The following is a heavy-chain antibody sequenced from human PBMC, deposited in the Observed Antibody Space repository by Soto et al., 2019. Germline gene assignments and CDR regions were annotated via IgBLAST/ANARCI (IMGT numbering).Heavy chain of an antibody. CDR2: ISAYNGNT. J-gene: IGHJ6*02. Sequence: QVKLVQSGAEVKKPGASVTVSCKASGYTFTSYGIGWVRQAPGQGLEWMGWISAYNGNTNYAQKLQGRVTMTTDTSTSTAYMDMSSLRSDDTAVYYCARARETYYDFWSGLRYYYGIDVWGQGTTVTVSS. CDR1: GYTFTSYG. D-gene: IGHD3-3*01. V-gene: IGHV1-18*01. CDR3: ARARETYYDFWSGLRYYYGIDV.